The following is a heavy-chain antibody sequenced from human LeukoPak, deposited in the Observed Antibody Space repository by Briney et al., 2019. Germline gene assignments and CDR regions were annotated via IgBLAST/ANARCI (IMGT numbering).Heavy chain of an antibody. CDR3: ARGEATVTTDPYGMDV. D-gene: IGHD4-17*01. J-gene: IGHJ6*02. CDR1: GYTFTSYG. Sequence: ASVTVSCKSSGYTFTSYGISWVRQSPGQALEWMGWISAYNGNTNYAQKLQGRVTMTTDTSTSTAYMELRSLRSDDTAVYYCARGEATVTTDPYGMDVWGQGTTVTVS. CDR2: ISAYNGNT. V-gene: IGHV1-18*04.